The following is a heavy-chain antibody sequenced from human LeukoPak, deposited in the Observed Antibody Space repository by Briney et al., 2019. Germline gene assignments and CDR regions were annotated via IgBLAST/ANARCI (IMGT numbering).Heavy chain of an antibody. CDR3: ARGGIPAATR. CDR1: GGSISSYY. V-gene: IGHV4-34*01. D-gene: IGHD2-2*01. CDR2: INHSGST. Sequence: SETLSLTCTVSGGSISSYYWSWIRQPPGKGLEWIGEINHSGSTNYNPSLKSRVTISVDTSKNQFSLKLSSVTAADTAVYYCARGGIPAATRWGQGTLVTVSS. J-gene: IGHJ4*02.